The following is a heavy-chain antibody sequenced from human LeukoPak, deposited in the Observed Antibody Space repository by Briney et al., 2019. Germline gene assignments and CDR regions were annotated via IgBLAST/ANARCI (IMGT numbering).Heavy chain of an antibody. CDR1: GGSISSSSYY. Sequence: SETLSLTCTVSGGSISSSSYYWGWIRQPPGKGLEWIGSIYYSGSTYYNPSLKSRVTISVDTSKNQFSLKLSSVTAADTAVYYCARLGAAEGWFDPWGQGTLVTVSS. CDR2: IYYSGST. D-gene: IGHD6-13*01. V-gene: IGHV4-39*01. CDR3: ARLGAAEGWFDP. J-gene: IGHJ5*02.